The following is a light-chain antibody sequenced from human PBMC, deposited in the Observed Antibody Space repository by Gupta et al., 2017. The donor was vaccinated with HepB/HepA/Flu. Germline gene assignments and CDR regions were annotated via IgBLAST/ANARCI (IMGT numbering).Light chain of an antibody. CDR1: SSDVGGYNH. Sequence: QSALTHPPSPSGSPGQSVTISCTGPSSDVGGYNHVSWYQQHPGTAPKLMIFEVNQRPSGVPERFSGSKSGNTASLTVSGLQADDEANYYCSSYAGSNNVVFGGGTKLTVL. V-gene: IGLV2-8*01. J-gene: IGLJ2*01. CDR2: EVN. CDR3: SSYAGSNNVV.